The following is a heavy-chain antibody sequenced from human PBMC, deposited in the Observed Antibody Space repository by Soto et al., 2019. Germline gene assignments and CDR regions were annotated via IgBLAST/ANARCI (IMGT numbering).Heavy chain of an antibody. V-gene: IGHV3-30-3*01. Sequence: GGSLRLSCAASGFTFSSYAMHWVRQAPGKGLEWVAVISYDGSNKYYADSVKGRFTISRDNSKNTLYLQMNSLRAEDTAVYYCATLYGMDVWGQGTTVTVS. CDR3: ATLYGMDV. CDR2: ISYDGSNK. J-gene: IGHJ6*02. CDR1: GFTFSSYA.